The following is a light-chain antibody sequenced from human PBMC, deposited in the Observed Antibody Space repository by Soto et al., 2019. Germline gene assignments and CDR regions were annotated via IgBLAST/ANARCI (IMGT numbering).Light chain of an antibody. CDR3: QSGGSGGVI. V-gene: IGLV3-25*03. J-gene: IGLJ2*01. CDR2: KNT. Sequence: SYELTQSPSVSVSPGQTARITCSGDALPRKYAYWYQQKPGQAPLLIIYKNTERPSGIPERFSGSSSGTTVTLTISAVQAEDEADYYCQSGGSGGVIFGGGTKLTVL. CDR1: ALPRKY.